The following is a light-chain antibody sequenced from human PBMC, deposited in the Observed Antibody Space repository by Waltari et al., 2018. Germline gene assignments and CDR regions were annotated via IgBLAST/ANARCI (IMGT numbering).Light chain of an antibody. CDR2: AAS. CDR1: QSISSY. J-gene: IGKJ3*01. CDR3: QQSYSTPFT. V-gene: IGKV1-39*01. Sequence: DIQMTKSPSSLSASVGDRVTITFRASQSISSYLNWYQQKPGKAPKLLIYAASNLQSGVPSRFSGSGSGTDFTLTISSLQPEDFATYYCQQSYSTPFTFGPGTKVDIK.